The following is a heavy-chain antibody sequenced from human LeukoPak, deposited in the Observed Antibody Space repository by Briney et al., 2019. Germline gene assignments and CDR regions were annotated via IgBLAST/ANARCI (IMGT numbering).Heavy chain of an antibody. CDR1: GFTFSSYT. Sequence: GGSLRLSCAASGFTFSSYTIHWVRQPPGKGLEWVAVISFDGSNKYYADSVKGRFTISRDNSKNTLYLQMNSLRAEDTAVYYCAKDRYGDPNDAFDIWGQGTMVTVSS. V-gene: IGHV3-30-3*01. D-gene: IGHD4-17*01. J-gene: IGHJ3*02. CDR2: ISFDGSNK. CDR3: AKDRYGDPNDAFDI.